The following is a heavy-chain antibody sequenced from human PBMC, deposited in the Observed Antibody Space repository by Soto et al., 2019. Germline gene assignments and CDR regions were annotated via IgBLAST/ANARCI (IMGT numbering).Heavy chain of an antibody. CDR2: IYSGGST. J-gene: IGHJ4*02. Sequence: GGSLRLSCAASGFTVSSNYMSWVRQAPGKGLEWVSIIYSGGSTYYADSVKGRFTISRDNSKNTLYLQMNSLRAEDTAVYYCARESIVGATNTFDYRCQGPLVTVSS. V-gene: IGHV3-66*01. D-gene: IGHD1-26*01. CDR3: ARESIVGATNTFDY. CDR1: GFTVSSNY.